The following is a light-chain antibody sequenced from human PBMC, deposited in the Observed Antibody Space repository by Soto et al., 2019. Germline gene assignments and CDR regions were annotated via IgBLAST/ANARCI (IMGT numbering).Light chain of an antibody. J-gene: IGLJ1*01. V-gene: IGLV1-44*01. Sequence: QSVLTQPPSASGTPGQRVTISCSGSSSNIGSNTVNWYQQLPGTAPKLLIHANNQRPSGVPDRFSGSKSGTSASLAISWLQSEEADYYCAAWDDSLNGYVLGHGTKVTVL. CDR1: SSNIGSNT. CDR2: ANN. CDR3: AAWDDSLNGYV.